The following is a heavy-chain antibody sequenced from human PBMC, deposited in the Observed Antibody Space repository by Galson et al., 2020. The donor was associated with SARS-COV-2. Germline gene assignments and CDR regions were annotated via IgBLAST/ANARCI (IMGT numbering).Heavy chain of an antibody. CDR3: ARSGPSLAGAMGAFDI. CDR1: GFTFFSYA. J-gene: IGHJ3*02. CDR2: ISYDGSEK. D-gene: IGHD6-19*01. Sequence: GESLKISRAASGFTFFSYAINWVRQAPGKGLEWVAVISYDGSEKYYGDSVKGRFTISRDNSRNTLYLQVDSLRPEDTAVYYCARSGPSLAGAMGAFDIWGQGTMVTVSS. V-gene: IGHV3-30*04.